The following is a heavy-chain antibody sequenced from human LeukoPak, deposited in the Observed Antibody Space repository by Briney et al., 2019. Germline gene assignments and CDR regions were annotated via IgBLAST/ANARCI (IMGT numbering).Heavy chain of an antibody. Sequence: GGSLRLSCAASGFTFSSYGMHWVRQAPGKGLEWVAFIRYDGSNKYYADSVKGRFTISRDNSKNTLYLQMNSLRAEDTAVYYCAKNGRLARGGTCFDYWGQEPWSPSPQ. J-gene: IGHJ4*01. CDR3: AKNGRLARGGTCFDY. D-gene: IGHD6-13*01. CDR2: IRYDGSNK. V-gene: IGHV3-30*02. CDR1: GFTFSSYG.